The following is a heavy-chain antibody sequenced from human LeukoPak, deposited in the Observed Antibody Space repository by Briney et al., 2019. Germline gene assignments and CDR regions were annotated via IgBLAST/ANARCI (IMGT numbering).Heavy chain of an antibody. CDR3: AKSYDFWSGYPNWFDP. V-gene: IGHV3-23*01. Sequence: GGSLRLSCAASGFTFSSYAMSWVRQAPGKGLEWVSAISGSDGSTYYADSVKGRFTISRDNSKNTLYLQMNSLRAEDTAVYYCAKSYDFWSGYPNWFDPWGQGTLVTVSS. CDR2: ISGSDGST. CDR1: GFTFSSYA. D-gene: IGHD3-3*01. J-gene: IGHJ5*02.